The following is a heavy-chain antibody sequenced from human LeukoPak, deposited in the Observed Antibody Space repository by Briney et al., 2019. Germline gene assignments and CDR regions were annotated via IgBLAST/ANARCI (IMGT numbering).Heavy chain of an antibody. CDR2: IYYSGST. Sequence: SETLSLTCTVSGASISGYYWTRIRQPPGQGLEWIGYIYYSGSTNYNPSLKSRVTISVDTSETQFSLKLSSVTAADTAVYYCARGVVTADHFDYWGQGTRVTVSS. V-gene: IGHV4-59*01. CDR1: GASISGYY. D-gene: IGHD2-21*02. J-gene: IGHJ4*02. CDR3: ARGVVTADHFDY.